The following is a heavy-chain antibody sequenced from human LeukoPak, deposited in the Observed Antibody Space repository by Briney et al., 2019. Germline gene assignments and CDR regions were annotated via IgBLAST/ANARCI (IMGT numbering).Heavy chain of an antibody. CDR2: IYSGGST. D-gene: IGHD3-10*01. CDR1: GFTFSRYW. V-gene: IGHV3-66*01. CDR3: ARVGSGVWYFDL. J-gene: IGHJ2*01. Sequence: PGGSLRLSCAASGFTFSRYWMSWVRQAPGKGLEWVSVIYSGGSTYYADSVKGRFTISRDNSRNTLYLQMNSLRAEDTAVYYCARVGSGVWYFDLWGRGTLVTVSS.